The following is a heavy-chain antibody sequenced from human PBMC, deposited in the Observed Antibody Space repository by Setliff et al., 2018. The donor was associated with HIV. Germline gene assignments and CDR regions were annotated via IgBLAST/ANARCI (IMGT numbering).Heavy chain of an antibody. CDR3: ARVRSYGSAYDAFDV. CDR2: IYTSGIT. CDR1: GGSISSYY. J-gene: IGHJ3*01. Sequence: PSETLSLTCTVSGGSISSYYWSWIRQPPGKGLEWIGYIYTSGITDYNPSLKSRVTISGDTSKNQFSLKLSSVTAADTAVYYCARVRSYGSAYDAFDVWGPGTMVTVSS. D-gene: IGHD3-10*01. V-gene: IGHV4-4*08.